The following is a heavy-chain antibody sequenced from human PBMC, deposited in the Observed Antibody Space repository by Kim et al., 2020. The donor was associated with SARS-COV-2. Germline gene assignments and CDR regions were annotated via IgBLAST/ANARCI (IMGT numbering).Heavy chain of an antibody. Sequence: QKFQGRVTITADKSTSTAYMELSSLRSEDTAVYYCARSDYYDSSAGSFDIWGQGTMVTVSS. J-gene: IGHJ3*02. V-gene: IGHV1-69*02. CDR3: ARSDYYDSSAGSFDI. D-gene: IGHD3-22*01.